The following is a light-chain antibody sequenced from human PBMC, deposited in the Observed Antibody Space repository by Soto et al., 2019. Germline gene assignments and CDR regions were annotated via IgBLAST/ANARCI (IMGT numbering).Light chain of an antibody. Sequence: LLLTKSPGPMSLSPGERATLSCRAGQSVGSNYLVWYQQKPGQAPRLLIYGASSRATGIAERFSGSGSGTDVTLTISRLEPEDVDVYYCQQEDYWPITFGQGTRVEIK. J-gene: IGKJ5*01. V-gene: IGKV3-20*01. CDR2: GAS. CDR1: QSVGSNY. CDR3: QQEDYWPIT.